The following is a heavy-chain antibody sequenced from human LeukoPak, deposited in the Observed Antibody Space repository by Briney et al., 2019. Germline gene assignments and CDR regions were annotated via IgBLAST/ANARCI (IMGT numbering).Heavy chain of an antibody. CDR3: AKEYCDSTSCYLGWFDP. Sequence: GGSLRLSCAASGFTFSSYAMSWVRQAPGKGLEWVSGVSGSGASTYYADSVKGRFTISRDNSKNTLYLQMNSLRAEDTGVYYCAKEYCDSTSCYLGWFDPWGQGTLVTVSS. CDR2: VSGSGAST. J-gene: IGHJ5*02. CDR1: GFTFSSYA. V-gene: IGHV3-23*01. D-gene: IGHD2-2*01.